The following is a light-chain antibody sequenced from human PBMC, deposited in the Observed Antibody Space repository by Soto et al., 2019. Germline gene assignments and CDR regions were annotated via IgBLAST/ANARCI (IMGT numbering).Light chain of an antibody. V-gene: IGLV2-23*01. CDR3: CSYVGGSTLV. J-gene: IGLJ3*02. Sequence: QSALTQPASVSGSPGQSITISCTGTSSDIGTYNLVSWYQQHPGKAPKLIIYEATKRPSGVSNRFSGSKSGNTASLTISGLQTEDEADYYCCSYVGGSTLVFGGGTKLTVL. CDR2: EAT. CDR1: SSDIGTYNL.